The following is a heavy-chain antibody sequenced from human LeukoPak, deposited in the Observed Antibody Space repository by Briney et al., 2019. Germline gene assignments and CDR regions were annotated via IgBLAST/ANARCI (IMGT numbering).Heavy chain of an antibody. CDR3: ARDRVIAPSRENAFDI. V-gene: IGHV1-69*13. CDR1: GGTFSSYA. D-gene: IGHD3-10*01. Sequence: SVKVSCKASGGTFSSYAISWVRQAPGQGLEWMGGIIPIFGTTNYAQKFQGRVTITADESTSTAYMELSSLRSEDTAVYYCARDRVIAPSRENAFDIWGQGTMVTVSS. J-gene: IGHJ3*02. CDR2: IIPIFGTT.